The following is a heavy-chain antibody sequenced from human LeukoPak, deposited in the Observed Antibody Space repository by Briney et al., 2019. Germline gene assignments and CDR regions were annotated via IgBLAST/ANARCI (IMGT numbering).Heavy chain of an antibody. V-gene: IGHV4-4*07. CDR3: VRDHHLWDYYYYMDV. CDR1: GGSINTYY. J-gene: IGHJ6*03. D-gene: IGHD3-16*01. Sequence: SETLSLTCTVSGGSINTYYWSWIRQPAGKGLEWIGRISTSGSTNYNPSLKSLVTMSVDTSKNHFSLKLSSVTAADTAVYYCVRDHHLWDYYYYMDVWGKGTTVTISS. CDR2: ISTSGST.